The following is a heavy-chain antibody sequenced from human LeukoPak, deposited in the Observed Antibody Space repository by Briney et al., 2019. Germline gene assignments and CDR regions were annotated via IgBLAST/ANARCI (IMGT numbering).Heavy chain of an antibody. J-gene: IGHJ3*02. CDR3: ARGEIGYIGTGAFDI. CDR1: GFTFSSYS. Sequence: GGSLRLSCAASGFTFSSYSMNWVRQAPGKGLECVSSISSSSSYIYYADSVKGRFTISRDNAKNSLYLQMNSLRAEDTAVYYCARGEIGYIGTGAFDIWGQGTMVTVSS. CDR2: ISSSSSYI. V-gene: IGHV3-21*01. D-gene: IGHD5-12*01.